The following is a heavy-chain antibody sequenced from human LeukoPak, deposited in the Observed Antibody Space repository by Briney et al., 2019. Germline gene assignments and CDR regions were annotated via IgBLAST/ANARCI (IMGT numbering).Heavy chain of an antibody. D-gene: IGHD3-22*01. V-gene: IGHV1-8*01. CDR1: GYTFTSYD. Sequence: ASVKVSCKASGYTFTSYDINWVRQATGQGLERMGWVNPNSGNTGYAQKFQGRVTMTRNTSISTAYMELSSLRSEDTAVYYCARAHYYDSSGYSYGGQGTLVTVSS. CDR3: ARAHYYDSSGYSY. CDR2: VNPNSGNT. J-gene: IGHJ4*02.